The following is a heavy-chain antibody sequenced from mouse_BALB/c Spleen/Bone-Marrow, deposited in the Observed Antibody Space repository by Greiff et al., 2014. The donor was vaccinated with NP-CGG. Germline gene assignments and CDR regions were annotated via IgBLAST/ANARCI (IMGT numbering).Heavy chain of an antibody. CDR3: AIYYYGSSGFAY. CDR1: GFNIKDTY. CDR2: IDPANGNT. Sequence: EVQLQESGAELVKPGASVKLSCTASGFNIKDTYMHRVKQRPEQGLEWIGRIDPANGNTKYDPKFQGKATITADTSSNTAYLQLSSLTSEDTAVYYCAIYYYGSSGFAYWGQGTLVTVSA. J-gene: IGHJ3*01. D-gene: IGHD1-1*01. V-gene: IGHV14-3*02.